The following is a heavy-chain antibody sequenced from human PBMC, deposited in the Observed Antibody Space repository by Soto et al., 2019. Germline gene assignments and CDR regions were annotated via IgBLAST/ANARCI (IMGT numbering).Heavy chain of an antibody. CDR2: ISGSGGST. V-gene: IGHV3-23*01. Sequence: HPGGSLRLSCAASGFTFSSYAMSWVRQAPGKGLEWVSAISGSGGSTYYADSVKGRFTISRDNSKNTLYLQMNSLRAEDTAVYYCAKPPGLAARPGYYYGMDVWGQGTTVTVSS. CDR1: GFTFSSYA. CDR3: AKPPGLAARPGYYYGMDV. D-gene: IGHD6-6*01. J-gene: IGHJ6*02.